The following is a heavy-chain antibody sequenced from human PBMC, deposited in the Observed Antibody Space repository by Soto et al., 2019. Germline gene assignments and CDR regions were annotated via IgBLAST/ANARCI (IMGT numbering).Heavy chain of an antibody. CDR2: ISGSGGST. CDR1: GFTFSSYA. CDR3: AKGRGSWYHQFDY. V-gene: IGHV3-23*01. J-gene: IGHJ4*02. D-gene: IGHD6-13*01. Sequence: GGSLRLSCAASGFTFSSYAMSWVRQAPGKGLEWVSAISGSGGSTYYADSVKGRFTISRDNSKNTLYLQMNSLRAEDPAVYYCAKGRGSWYHQFDYWGQGTLVTVSS.